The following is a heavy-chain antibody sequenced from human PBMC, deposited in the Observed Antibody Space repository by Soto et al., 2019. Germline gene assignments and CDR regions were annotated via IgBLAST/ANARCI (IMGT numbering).Heavy chain of an antibody. D-gene: IGHD3-10*01. V-gene: IGHV1-46*01. CDR1: GYTFSSYY. CDR3: ARDWEFGF. J-gene: IGHJ4*02. CDR2: INPSGDST. Sequence: ASVKVSCKASGYTFSSYYMHWVRQAPGQGLEWMGVINPSGDSTTYAQEFQGRVTMTKDTSTSTLYMEMSSLRTEDTAVYYCARDWEFGFWGQGTLVTVSS.